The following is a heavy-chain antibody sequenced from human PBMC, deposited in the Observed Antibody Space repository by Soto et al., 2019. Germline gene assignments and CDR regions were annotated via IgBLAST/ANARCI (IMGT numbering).Heavy chain of an antibody. CDR2: IYHSGST. CDR3: ARDGGYGDPYYFDY. V-gene: IGHV4-30-2*01. CDR1: GGSITSDGYS. D-gene: IGHD4-17*01. Sequence: QLQLQESGSGLVKPSQTLSLTCAVSGGSITSDGYSWSWIRQPPGKALEWIGYIYHSGSTHYSPSLKSRVTISIDRSKNQLSLKLSSVTAADTAVYYCARDGGYGDPYYFDYWGQGTLVTVSS. J-gene: IGHJ4*02.